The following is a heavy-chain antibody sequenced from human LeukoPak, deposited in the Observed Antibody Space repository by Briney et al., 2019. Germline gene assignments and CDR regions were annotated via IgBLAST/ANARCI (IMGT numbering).Heavy chain of an antibody. Sequence: ASVNVSCKASGYTFTGYYMHWVRQAPGQGLEWMGWINPNSGGTNYAQKFQGRVTMTRDTSISTAYRELSRLRSDDTAVYSCARGAYQLLWRAEYFQHWGQGPLVTVSS. J-gene: IGHJ1*01. CDR3: ARGAYQLLWRAEYFQH. V-gene: IGHV1-2*02. CDR2: INPNSGGT. D-gene: IGHD2-2*01. CDR1: GYTFTGYY.